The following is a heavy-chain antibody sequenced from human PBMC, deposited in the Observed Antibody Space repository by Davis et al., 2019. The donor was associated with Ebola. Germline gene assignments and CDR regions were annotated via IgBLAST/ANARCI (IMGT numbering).Heavy chain of an antibody. CDR1: GFTFSSYA. CDR3: ARGGIVIPAYYYYYGMDV. V-gene: IGHV3-23*01. J-gene: IGHJ6*02. CDR2: ISGSGGST. Sequence: GESLKISCAASGFTFSSYAMSWVRQAPGKGLEWVSAISGSGGSTYYADSVKGRFTISRDNSKNTLYPQMNSLRAEDTAVYYCARGGIVIPAYYYYYGMDVWGQGTTVTVSS. D-gene: IGHD2/OR15-2a*01.